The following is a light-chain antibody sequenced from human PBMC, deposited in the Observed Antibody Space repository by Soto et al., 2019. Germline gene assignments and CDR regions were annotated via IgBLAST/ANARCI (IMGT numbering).Light chain of an antibody. J-gene: IGLJ3*02. CDR3: CSYEGRSTLV. V-gene: IGLV2-23*01. CDR1: SSDVGSYNL. CDR2: EGS. Sequence: QSALTQPASVSGSPGKSITISCTGSSSDVGSYNLVSWHQQYPGKAPKLMIYEGSKRPSGVSKRFSGSKSGNTASLTISGLKAEDEAEYYYCSYEGRSTLVFGGGTKLTVL.